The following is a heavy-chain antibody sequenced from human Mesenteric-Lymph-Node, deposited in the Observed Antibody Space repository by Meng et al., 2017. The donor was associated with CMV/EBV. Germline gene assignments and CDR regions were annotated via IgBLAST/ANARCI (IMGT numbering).Heavy chain of an antibody. CDR2: IKQDGSEK. D-gene: IGHD3-9*01. J-gene: IGHJ3*01. V-gene: IGHV3-7*01. Sequence: GESLKISCAASGFTFSSYWMSWVRQAPGKGLEWVANIKQDGSEKYYVDSVKGRFTISRDNARNSLYLQMTSLRVEDTAVYYCASRDDWAFDRWGRGTMVTVSS. CDR3: ASRDDWAFDR. CDR1: GFTFSSYW.